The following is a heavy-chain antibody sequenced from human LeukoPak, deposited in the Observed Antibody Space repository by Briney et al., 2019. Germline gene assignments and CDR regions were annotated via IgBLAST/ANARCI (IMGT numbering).Heavy chain of an antibody. D-gene: IGHD3-10*01. J-gene: IGHJ3*02. V-gene: IGHV4-59*08. CDR3: ARALPPMVRGVIDALDI. CDR1: GGSISSYY. CDR2: IYYSGST. Sequence: PSETLSLTCTVSGGSISSYYWSWIRQPPGKGLEWIGYIYYSGSTNYNPSLKSRVTISVDTSKNQFSLKLSSVTAADTAVYYCARALPPMVRGVIDALDIWGQGAMVTVSS.